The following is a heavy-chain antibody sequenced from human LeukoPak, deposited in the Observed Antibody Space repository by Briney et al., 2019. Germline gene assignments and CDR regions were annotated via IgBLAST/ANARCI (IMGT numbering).Heavy chain of an antibody. J-gene: IGHJ4*02. D-gene: IGHD2-2*01. CDR2: VNNDGSDT. CDR3: ARGTYCSSTSCYALFDY. Sequence: GGSLRLSCAASGFTFSNYWMHWVRQVPGKGLVWVSRVNNDGSDTSYADSVKGRFTISRDNAKNSLYLQMNSLRAEDTAVYYCARGTYCSSTSCYALFDYWGQGTLVTVSS. CDR1: GFTFSNYW. V-gene: IGHV3-74*01.